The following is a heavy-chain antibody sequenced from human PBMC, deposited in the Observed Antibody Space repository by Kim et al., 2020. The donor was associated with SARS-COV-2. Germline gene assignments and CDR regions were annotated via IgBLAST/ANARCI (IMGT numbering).Heavy chain of an antibody. D-gene: IGHD2-15*01. J-gene: IGHJ6*02. V-gene: IGHV1-24*01. Sequence: KFQGRVTMTEDTSTDTAYMELSSLRSEDTAVYYCATSRRHSVYYYYGMDVWGQGTTVTVSS. CDR3: ATSRRHSVYYYYGMDV.